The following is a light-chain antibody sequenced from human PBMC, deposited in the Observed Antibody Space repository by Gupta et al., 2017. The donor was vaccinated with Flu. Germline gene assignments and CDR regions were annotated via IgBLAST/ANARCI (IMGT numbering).Light chain of an antibody. CDR1: TGAVTTGHY. CDR2: ETT. V-gene: IGLV7-46*01. J-gene: IGLJ2*01. CDR3: LPSYNGTLV. Sequence: QAVVTQEPSLTVAPGGTVTLTCGPSTGAVTTGHYPYWFKQKPGQAPRTLIYETTNNHSWTPARFSGSLFGSKAALTLSGAQPEDEAEYYCLPSYNGTLVFGGGTKVTVL.